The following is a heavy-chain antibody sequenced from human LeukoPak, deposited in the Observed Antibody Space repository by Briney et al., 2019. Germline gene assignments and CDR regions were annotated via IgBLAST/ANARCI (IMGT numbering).Heavy chain of an antibody. CDR2: ISYDGSNK. CDR1: GFTFSSYG. V-gene: IGHV3-30*18. D-gene: IGHD6-13*01. Sequence: GRSLRLSCAASGFTFSSYGMHWVRQAPGKGLEWVAVISYDGSNKYYADSVKGRFTISRDNSKNTLYLQMNSLRAEDTAVYYCAKSKYSSSWWGGFDYWGQGTLVTVSS. J-gene: IGHJ4*02. CDR3: AKSKYSSSWWGGFDY.